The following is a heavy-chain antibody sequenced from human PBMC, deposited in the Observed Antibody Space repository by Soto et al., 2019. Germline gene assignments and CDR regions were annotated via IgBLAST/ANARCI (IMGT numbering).Heavy chain of an antibody. J-gene: IGHJ4*02. V-gene: IGHV3-23*01. CDR3: AKAYSNSYYYFDY. CDR2: ISGSGGST. D-gene: IGHD6-13*01. Sequence: EVQLLESGGDLVQPGGSLTLSCAASGFTFSSYAMSWVRQAPGKGLEWVSAISGSGGSTYYADSVKGRFTISRDNSKNTRYLQMNSLRAEDTAVYYCAKAYSNSYYYFDYWGQGTLVTVSS. CDR1: GFTFSSYA.